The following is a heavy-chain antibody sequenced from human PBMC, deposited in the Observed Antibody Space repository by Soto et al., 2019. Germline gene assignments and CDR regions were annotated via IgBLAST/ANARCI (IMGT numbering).Heavy chain of an antibody. D-gene: IGHD6-13*01. CDR3: ARAIAAAGNWFDP. Sequence: SVKVSCKASGGTFSSYAISWVRQAPGQGLEWMGGIIPIFGTANYAQKFQGRVTITADESTSTAYMELSSLRSEDTAVYYCARAIAAAGNWFDPWGQGTLVTVSS. V-gene: IGHV1-69*13. CDR2: IIPIFGTA. CDR1: GGTFSSYA. J-gene: IGHJ5*02.